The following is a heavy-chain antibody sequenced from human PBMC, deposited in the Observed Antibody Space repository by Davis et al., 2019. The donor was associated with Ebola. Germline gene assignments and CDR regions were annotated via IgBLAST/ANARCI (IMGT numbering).Heavy chain of an antibody. D-gene: IGHD2-15*01. CDR3: ARDHCSGGSCYVYGTDV. CDR1: GYSISSGYY. J-gene: IGHJ6*02. CDR2: IYHSGST. Sequence: SETLSLTCTVSGYSISSGYYWGWIRQPPGKGLEWIGSIYHSGSTYYNPSLKSRVTISMDTSRNQFSLKLSSVTAADTAVYYCARDHCSGGSCYVYGTDVWGQGTTVTVSS. V-gene: IGHV4-38-2*02.